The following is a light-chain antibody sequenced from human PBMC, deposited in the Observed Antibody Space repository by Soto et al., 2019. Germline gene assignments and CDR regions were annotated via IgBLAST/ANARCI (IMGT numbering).Light chain of an antibody. J-gene: IGKJ2*01. Sequence: DIRMTQSPSSLSASVGDRVTITCRASQGIRNYLVWFQQKPGKAPKSLIYAASTLRSGVPPRFSGTGSETDFTLTISSLQPEDFATYFCQQYNTYPYTFGQGTKLEIK. V-gene: IGKV1-16*01. CDR2: AAS. CDR3: QQYNTYPYT. CDR1: QGIRNY.